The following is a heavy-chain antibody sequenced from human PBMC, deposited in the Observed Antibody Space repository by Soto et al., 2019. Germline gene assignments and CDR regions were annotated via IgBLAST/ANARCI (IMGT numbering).Heavy chain of an antibody. J-gene: IGHJ5*02. CDR2: IIPIFGTA. Sequence: PSVKVSCKASGGTFSSYAISWVRQAPGQGLEWMGGIIPIFGTANYAQKFQGRVTITADKSTSTAYMELSSLRSEDTAVYYCARLSYCSSTSCYMGNWFDPWGQGALVTVSS. V-gene: IGHV1-69*06. D-gene: IGHD2-2*02. CDR3: ARLSYCSSTSCYMGNWFDP. CDR1: GGTFSSYA.